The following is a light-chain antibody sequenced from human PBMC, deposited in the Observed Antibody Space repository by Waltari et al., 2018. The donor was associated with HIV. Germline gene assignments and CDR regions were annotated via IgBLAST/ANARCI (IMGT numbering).Light chain of an antibody. V-gene: IGLV2-23*02. Sequence: QSALTQPPSVSGSPGQSITISCTGTSSNLGSHNLVSWFQQHPGKAPKLLLYDVTKPPTGVSNRLSGSKAGNTACLTISGIQAEDEADYYCYSYAGIVACDVVFGGGTRLTVL. CDR1: SSNLGSHNL. CDR3: YSYAGIVACDVV. J-gene: IGLJ2*01. CDR2: DVT.